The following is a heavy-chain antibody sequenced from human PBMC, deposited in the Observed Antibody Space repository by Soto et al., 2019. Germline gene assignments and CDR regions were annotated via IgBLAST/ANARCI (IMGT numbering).Heavy chain of an antibody. D-gene: IGHD6-13*01. CDR2: ISAYNGNT. Sequence: ASVKVSCKASGYTFTSYGISWVRQAPGQGLEWMGWISAYNGNTNYAQKLQGRVTMTTDTSTSTAYMELRSLRSDDTAVYYCARGSYGYISSRYSGAQVDYWGQGTLVTVSS. J-gene: IGHJ4*02. CDR3: ARGSYGYISSRYSGAQVDY. CDR1: GYTFTSYG. V-gene: IGHV1-18*01.